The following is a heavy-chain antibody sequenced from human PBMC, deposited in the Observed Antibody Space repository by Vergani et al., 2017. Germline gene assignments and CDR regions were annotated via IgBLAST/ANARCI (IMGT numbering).Heavy chain of an antibody. D-gene: IGHD4-17*01. CDR2: IKPSGGST. CDR1: GYNFTSYY. J-gene: IGHJ6*02. V-gene: IGHV1-46*03. CDR3: ARGDYAKGVYYYYYGMDV. Sequence: QVQLVQCGAEVQKSGASVKVSCKASGYNFTSYYMHWVRQAPGQGLEWMGIIKPSGGSTSYAQKFQGRVTMTRDTSTSTVYMELSSLRSEDTDVYYCARGDYAKGVYYYYYGMDVWGQGTTVTVSS.